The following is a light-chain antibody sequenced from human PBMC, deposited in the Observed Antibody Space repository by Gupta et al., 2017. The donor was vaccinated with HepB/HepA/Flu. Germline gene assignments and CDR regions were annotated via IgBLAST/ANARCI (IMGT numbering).Light chain of an antibody. V-gene: IGKV4-1*01. CDR1: QSVLYSSNNKNF. Sequence: DIVIAPSPDSLSVSPGARATVNCKSSQSVLYSSNNKNFLAWYQQKRGQPPKLLINWASTRESGVPDRFSASGSGTDFTLTITNLQAEDVAVYYCQQFFNTPLTFGGGTKVEIK. J-gene: IGKJ4*01. CDR2: WAS. CDR3: QQFFNTPLT.